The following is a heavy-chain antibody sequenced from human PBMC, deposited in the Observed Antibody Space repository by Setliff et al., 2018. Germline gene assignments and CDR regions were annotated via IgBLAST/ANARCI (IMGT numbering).Heavy chain of an antibody. CDR2: IYYSGST. V-gene: IGHV4-30-4*08. Sequence: SETLSLTCTVSGGSISSGDYYWSWIRQPPGKGLEWIGYIYYSGSTNYNPSLKSRVTISMDTSKNQFSLKVSSVTAADTAVYYCARSFSRREKFLLDYWGQGALVTVSS. CDR3: ARSFSRREKFLLDY. J-gene: IGHJ4*02. CDR1: GGSISSGDYY.